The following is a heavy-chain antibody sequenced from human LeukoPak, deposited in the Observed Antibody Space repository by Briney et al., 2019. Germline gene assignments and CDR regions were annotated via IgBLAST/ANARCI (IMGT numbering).Heavy chain of an antibody. D-gene: IGHD4-17*01. J-gene: IGHJ1*01. CDR3: ARAYGDSGHFQH. V-gene: IGHV4-30-4*08. CDR2: IYYSGST. CDR1: GGSINSSDYY. Sequence: PSQTLSLTCTVSGGSINSSDYYWSWIRQPPGKGLEWIGYIYYSGSTYYNPSLKSRVTISVDTSKNQFSLKLSSVTAADTAVYYCARAYGDSGHFQHWGQGTLVTVSS.